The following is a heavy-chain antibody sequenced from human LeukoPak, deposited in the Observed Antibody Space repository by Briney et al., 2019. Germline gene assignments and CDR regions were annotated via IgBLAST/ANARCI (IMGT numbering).Heavy chain of an antibody. J-gene: IGHJ4*02. Sequence: PARSLTLSCAASGFTFNNYAMNWVRQAPGKGLEWVSSISGGGETTYYADSAKGRFTISSDNSQNTLYLQMNSLRAEDTVVYYCGRDYADYVGYFFFDYWGQGTLVTVSS. CDR2: ISGGGETT. CDR3: GRDYADYVGYFFFDY. V-gene: IGHV3-23*01. D-gene: IGHD4-17*01. CDR1: GFTFNNYA.